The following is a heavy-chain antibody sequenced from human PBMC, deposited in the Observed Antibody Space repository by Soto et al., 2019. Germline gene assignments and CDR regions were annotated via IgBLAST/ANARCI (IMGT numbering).Heavy chain of an antibody. D-gene: IGHD3-3*02. J-gene: IGHJ5*02. V-gene: IGHV4-39*01. CDR3: ARHSLALRKNNWFDP. CDR2: IFYLGSS. Sequence: SETLSLTCTVSGDSIISSDFYWGWLRQPPGKGMEWIGSIFYLGSSYYNPPLKSRVTMSVDTSKNQFSLRLRSVTAADTALYFCARHSLALRKNNWFDPWGQGIMVTVSS. CDR1: GDSIISSDFY.